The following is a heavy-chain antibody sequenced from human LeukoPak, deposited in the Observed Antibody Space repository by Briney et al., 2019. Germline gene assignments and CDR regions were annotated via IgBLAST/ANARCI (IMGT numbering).Heavy chain of an antibody. V-gene: IGHV3-48*04. CDR1: GFTFSSYS. J-gene: IGHJ4*02. CDR2: ISSSSSTI. Sequence: PGGSLRLSCAASGFTFSSYSMNWVRQAPGKGLEWVSYISSSSSTIYYADSVKGRFTISRDNAKNSLYLQMNSLRAEDTAVYYCASSLGGYCSGGSCSIALDYWGQGTLVTVSS. CDR3: ASSLGGYCSGGSCSIALDY. D-gene: IGHD2-15*01.